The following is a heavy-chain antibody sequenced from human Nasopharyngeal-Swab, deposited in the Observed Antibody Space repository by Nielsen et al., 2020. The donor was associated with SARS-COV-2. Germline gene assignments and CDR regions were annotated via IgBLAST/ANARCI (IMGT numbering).Heavy chain of an antibody. Sequence: SETLSLTCAVSGGSISSGGYSWSWIRQPPGKGLEWIGYIYHSGSTYYNPSLKTRVTISVDRSKNQFSLKLSSVTAADTAVYYCARVNPFTTYFYGSGSYQGWFDPWGQGTLVTVSS. V-gene: IGHV4-30-2*01. CDR2: IYHSGST. D-gene: IGHD3-10*01. CDR3: ARVNPFTTYFYGSGSYQGWFDP. CDR1: GGSISSGGYS. J-gene: IGHJ5*02.